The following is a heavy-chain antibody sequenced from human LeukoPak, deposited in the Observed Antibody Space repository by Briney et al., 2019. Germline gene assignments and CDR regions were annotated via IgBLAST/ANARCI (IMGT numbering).Heavy chain of an antibody. CDR2: IKQDGSEK. CDR3: ARDRRGYVSGSYYRY. CDR1: GFTFSSYW. J-gene: IGHJ4*02. D-gene: IGHD1-26*01. Sequence: GGSLRLSCAASGFTFSSYWMSWVRQAPGKGLEWVANIKQDGSEKYYVDSVKGRFTISRDNAKNSLYLQMNSLRAEDTAVYYCARDRRGYVSGSYYRYWGQGTLVTVSS. V-gene: IGHV3-7*01.